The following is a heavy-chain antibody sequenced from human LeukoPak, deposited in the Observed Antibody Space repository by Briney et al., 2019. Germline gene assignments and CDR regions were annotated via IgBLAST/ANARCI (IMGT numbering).Heavy chain of an antibody. D-gene: IGHD4-11*01. CDR1: GFTFSSYG. CDR2: IWYDGSNK. V-gene: IGHV3-33*01. CDR3: VYTTPSFDY. J-gene: IGHJ4*02. Sequence: GRSLRLSCAASGFTFSSYGMHWVRQAPGKGLEWVAVIWYDGSNKYYADSVKGRFTISRDNSKNTLYLQMNSLRAEDTAVYYCVYTTPSFDYWGQGTLVTVSS.